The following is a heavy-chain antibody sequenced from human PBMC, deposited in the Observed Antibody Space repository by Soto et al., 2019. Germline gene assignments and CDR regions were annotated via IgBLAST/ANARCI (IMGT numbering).Heavy chain of an antibody. J-gene: IGHJ4*02. CDR1: GFTFSSYA. D-gene: IGHD3-22*01. CDR3: ATDDSSGYYFHY. Sequence: QVQLVESGGGVVQPGRSLRLSCAASGFTFSSYAMHWVRQAPGKGLEWVAVISYDGSNKYYADSVKGRFTISRDNSKNTLYLQMNSLRAEDTAVYYCATDDSSGYYFHYWGQGTLVTVSS. V-gene: IGHV3-30-3*01. CDR2: ISYDGSNK.